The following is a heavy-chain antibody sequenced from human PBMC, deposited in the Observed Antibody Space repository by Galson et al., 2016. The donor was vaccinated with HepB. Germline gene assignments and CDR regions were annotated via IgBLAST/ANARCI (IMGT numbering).Heavy chain of an antibody. CDR3: ARGRAGFQVPLAP. J-gene: IGHJ5*02. Sequence: SETLSLTCTVDGGSVVGYYWTWIRQSPGKRLELIGEIDAGGSNTYNPSVKGRVTSSLDRSTSISLKLTPVPAADPGLYFCARGRAGFQVPLAPRGLGTLVTVTS. CDR1: GGSVVGYY. V-gene: IGHV4-34*01. CDR2: IDAGGSN.